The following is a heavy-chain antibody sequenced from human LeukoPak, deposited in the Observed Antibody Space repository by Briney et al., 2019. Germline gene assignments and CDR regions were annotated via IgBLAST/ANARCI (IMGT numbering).Heavy chain of an antibody. Sequence: GGSLRLSCAASGFTFSGYSVNWVRRAPGRGLEGGANLNQDGSTKYYVDSVGGRFTISRDNAKNSLYLQMNSLRAEDTAVYYCVRDPDPILGVNFDYWGQGTLVTVTS. CDR1: GFTFSGYS. D-gene: IGHD1-26*01. J-gene: IGHJ4*02. CDR3: VRDPDPILGVNFDY. CDR2: LNQDGSTK. V-gene: IGHV3-7*01.